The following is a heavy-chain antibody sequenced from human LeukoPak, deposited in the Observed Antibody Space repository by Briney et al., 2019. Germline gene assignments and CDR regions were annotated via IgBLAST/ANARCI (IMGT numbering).Heavy chain of an antibody. CDR1: GGSISSGGYP. J-gene: IGHJ4*02. V-gene: IGHV4-30-2*03. CDR2: IYYSGST. Sequence: SETLSLTCAVSGGSISSGGYPWSWIRQPPGKGLEWIGSIYYSGSTYYNPSLKSRVTISVDTSKNQFSLKLSSVTAADTAVYYCARYSIVGSSWENWGQGTLVTASS. CDR3: ARYSIVGSSWEN. D-gene: IGHD6-13*01.